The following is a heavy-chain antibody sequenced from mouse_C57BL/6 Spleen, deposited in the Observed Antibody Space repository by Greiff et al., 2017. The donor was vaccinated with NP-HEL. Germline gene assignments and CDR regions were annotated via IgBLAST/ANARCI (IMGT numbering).Heavy chain of an antibody. CDR1: GYAFSSSW. CDR3: ARSLYDGYPAY. Sequence: VQLQQSGPELVKPGASVKISCKASGYAFSSSWMNWVKQRPGKGLEWIGRIYPGDGDTNYNGKFKGQATLTADKSSSTAYMQLSSLTSEDSAVYFCARSLYDGYPAYWGQGTLVTVSA. V-gene: IGHV1-82*01. J-gene: IGHJ3*01. CDR2: IYPGDGDT. D-gene: IGHD2-3*01.